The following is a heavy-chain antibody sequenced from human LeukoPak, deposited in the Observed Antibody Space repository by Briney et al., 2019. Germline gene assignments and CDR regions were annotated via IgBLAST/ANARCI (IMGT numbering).Heavy chain of an antibody. J-gene: IGHJ6*03. Sequence: SETLSLTCTVSGGSISSYYWSWIRKPPGKGLEWIGYIYYSGSTNYNPSLKSRVTISVDTSKNQFSLKLSSVTAADTAVYYCATDEIGYCSGGSCYYYMDVWGKGTTVTVSS. CDR1: GGSISSYY. V-gene: IGHV4-59*01. CDR3: ATDEIGYCSGGSCYYYMDV. CDR2: IYYSGST. D-gene: IGHD2-15*01.